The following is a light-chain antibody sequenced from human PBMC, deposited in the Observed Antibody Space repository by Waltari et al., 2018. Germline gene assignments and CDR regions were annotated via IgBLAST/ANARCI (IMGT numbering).Light chain of an antibody. CDR1: SSDVGFYNY. CDR2: DVS. Sequence: QSALTQPASVSGSPGQSITISCTGTSSDVGFYNYVSWYQQHPGKAPKLMIYDVSERPSGVSNRFSGSKSGKTASLTISGLQAEDEADYYCNSYAGSSSWVFGGGTKLTVL. J-gene: IGLJ3*02. CDR3: NSYAGSSSWV. V-gene: IGLV2-14*01.